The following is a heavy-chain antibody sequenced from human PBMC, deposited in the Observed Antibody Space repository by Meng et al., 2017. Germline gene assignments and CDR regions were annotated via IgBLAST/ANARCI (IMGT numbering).Heavy chain of an antibody. CDR2: IIPIFGTA. J-gene: IGHJ4*02. D-gene: IGHD2-2*01. V-gene: IGHV1-69*06. Sequence: QVQVVGLGAGVENPGASVKVSCKAAGGTFSRYAISWVRQAPGQGLEWMGGIIPIFGTANYAQKFQGRVTITADKSTSTAYMELSSLRSEDTAVYYCARVGTTDAFWGQGTLVTVSS. CDR1: GGTFSRYA. CDR3: ARVGTTDAF.